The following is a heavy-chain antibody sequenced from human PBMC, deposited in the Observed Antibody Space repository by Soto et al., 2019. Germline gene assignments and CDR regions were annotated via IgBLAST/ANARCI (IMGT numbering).Heavy chain of an antibody. CDR2: IVVGSGNT. D-gene: IGHD2-15*01. Sequence: SVKVSCKASGFTFTSSAMQWVRQARGQRLEWIGWIVVGSGNTNYAQKFQERVTITRDMSTSTAYMELSSLRSEDTAAYYCAAEHCSGGSRYSGPHAFDIWGQGTMVTVSS. J-gene: IGHJ3*02. CDR3: AAEHCSGGSRYSGPHAFDI. V-gene: IGHV1-58*02. CDR1: GFTFTSSA.